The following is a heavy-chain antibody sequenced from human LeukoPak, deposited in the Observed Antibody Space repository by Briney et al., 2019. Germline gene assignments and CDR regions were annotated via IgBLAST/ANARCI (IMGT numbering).Heavy chain of an antibody. D-gene: IGHD5-18*01. V-gene: IGHV3-23*01. CDR1: AFTFGSFG. CDR2: ISDTGGST. CDR3: AKGRIQSYMAPEY. Sequence: GGSLRLSCAASAFTFGSFGMSWVCQAPGKGLEWVSAISDTGGSTFYADSVKGRFTISRDNSKNTLYLQMNSLRAEDTAVYYCAKGRIQSYMAPEYWGQGTLVTVSS. J-gene: IGHJ4*02.